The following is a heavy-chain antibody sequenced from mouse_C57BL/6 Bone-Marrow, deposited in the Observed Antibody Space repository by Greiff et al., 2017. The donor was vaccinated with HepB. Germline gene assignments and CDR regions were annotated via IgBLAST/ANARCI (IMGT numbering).Heavy chain of an antibody. CDR1: GFTFSSYA. V-gene: IGHV5-4*01. CDR3: ARDGPGAMDY. Sequence: EVQVVESGGGLVKPGGSLKLSCAASGFTFSSYAMSWVRQTPEKRLEWVATISDGGSYTYYPDNVKGRFTISRDKSKNNLYLQMSHLTSEDTAMYYCARDGPGAMDYGGQGTSVTVSS. CDR2: ISDGGSYT. J-gene: IGHJ4*01.